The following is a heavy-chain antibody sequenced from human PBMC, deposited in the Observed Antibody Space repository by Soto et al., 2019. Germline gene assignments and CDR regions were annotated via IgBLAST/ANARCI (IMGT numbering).Heavy chain of an antibody. CDR2: IYPGDSDT. V-gene: IGHV5-51*01. CDR3: ARMPNNYCSGGSCYYYFDS. CDR1: GYSFTSYW. Sequence: GESLKISCKGSGYSFTSYWIGWVRQMPGKGLEWMGIIYPGDSDTRYSPSFQGQVTISADKSISTAYLQWSSLKASDTAMYYCARMPNNYCSGGSCYYYFDSWGQGTLVTVSS. J-gene: IGHJ4*02. D-gene: IGHD2-15*01.